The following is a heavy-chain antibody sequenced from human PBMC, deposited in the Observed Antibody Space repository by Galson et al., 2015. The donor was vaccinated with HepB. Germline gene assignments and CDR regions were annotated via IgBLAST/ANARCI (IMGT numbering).Heavy chain of an antibody. D-gene: IGHD3-10*01. J-gene: IGHJ6*02. CDR3: AKEGMVRGEWDV. CDR1: GFTFSSYW. Sequence: SLRLSCAASGFTFSSYWMSWVRQAPGKGLEWVSAISGSGGSTYYADSVKGRFTISRDNSKNTLYLQMNSLRAEDTAVYYCAKEGMVRGEWDVWGQGTTVTVSS. CDR2: ISGSGGST. V-gene: IGHV3-23*01.